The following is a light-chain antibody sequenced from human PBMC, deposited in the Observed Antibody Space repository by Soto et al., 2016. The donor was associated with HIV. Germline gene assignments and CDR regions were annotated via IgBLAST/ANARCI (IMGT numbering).Light chain of an antibody. CDR2: AAS. CDR1: QGISNS. CDR3: QQYYTTPRT. V-gene: IGKV1-NL1*01. Sequence: DIQMTQSPSSLSASVGDRVTITCRATQGISNSLAWYQQEPGKAPNLLVYAASRLQSGVPSRFSGSGSGTDYTLTIRSLQPEDFATYYCQQYYTTPRTFGQGTKLEIK. J-gene: IGKJ2*02.